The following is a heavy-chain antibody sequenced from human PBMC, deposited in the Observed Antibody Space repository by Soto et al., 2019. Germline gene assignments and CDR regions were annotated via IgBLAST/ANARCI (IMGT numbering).Heavy chain of an antibody. Sequence: PGGSLRLSCAASGFTVSSNYMSWVRQAPGKGLEWVSVIYSGGSTYYADSVKGRFTISRDNSKNTLYLQMNSLRAEDTAVYCCAREDSSGYYLDYWGQGTLVTVSS. V-gene: IGHV3-53*01. J-gene: IGHJ4*02. CDR2: IYSGGST. CDR3: AREDSSGYYLDY. D-gene: IGHD3-22*01. CDR1: GFTVSSNY.